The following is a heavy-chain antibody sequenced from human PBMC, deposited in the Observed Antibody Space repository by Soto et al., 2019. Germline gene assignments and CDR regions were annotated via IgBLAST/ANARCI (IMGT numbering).Heavy chain of an antibody. Sequence: EVQLLGSGGGLVQPGGSLRLSCAASGFTFSSYALSWVRQAPGKGLEWVSTITTSGGNTYYADSVKGRFTISRDNSKNTLYLQMNSLRAEDTAVYYCAGRYCTNGVCYTNYYYYMDVWGKGTTVTVSS. CDR1: GFTFSSYA. CDR2: ITTSGGNT. J-gene: IGHJ6*03. CDR3: AGRYCTNGVCYTNYYYYMDV. D-gene: IGHD2-8*01. V-gene: IGHV3-23*01.